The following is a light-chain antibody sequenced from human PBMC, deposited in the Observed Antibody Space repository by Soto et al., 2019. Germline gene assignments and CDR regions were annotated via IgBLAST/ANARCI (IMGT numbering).Light chain of an antibody. CDR1: QSVSRK. V-gene: IGKV3-15*01. J-gene: IGKJ5*01. Sequence: EIVMTQSPVTLSVSPGERATLSCRASQSVSRKLVWYQQKPGQAPRLLIYDTSTRATGIPARFSGSGSGTEFTLTISSLQSEDFAVYYCQQYNTWTSITFGQGTRWR. CDR2: DTS. CDR3: QQYNTWTSIT.